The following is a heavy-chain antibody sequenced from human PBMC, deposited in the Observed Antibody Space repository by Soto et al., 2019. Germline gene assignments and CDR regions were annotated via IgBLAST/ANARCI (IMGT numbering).Heavy chain of an antibody. J-gene: IGHJ4*02. Sequence: GESLKISCAASGFTFSTYWMSWVRQVPGKGLEWVANIKEDGSEKYYVDSVRGRFAISRDNARHSLYLQMNSLRADDTAVYYCASHPPRGDYSKYATTYWGQGTLVTVSS. CDR3: ASHPPRGDYSKYATTY. CDR1: GFTFSTYW. V-gene: IGHV3-7*03. CDR2: IKEDGSEK. D-gene: IGHD4-4*01.